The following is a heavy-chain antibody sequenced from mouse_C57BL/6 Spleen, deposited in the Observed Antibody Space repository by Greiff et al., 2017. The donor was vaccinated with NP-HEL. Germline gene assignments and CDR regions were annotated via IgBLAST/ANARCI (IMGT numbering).Heavy chain of an antibody. D-gene: IGHD2-5*01. J-gene: IGHJ4*01. CDR2: INPNNGGT. CDR3: ARDSNSAMDY. V-gene: IGHV1-26*01. Sequence: VQLQQSGPELVKPGASVKISCKASGYTFTDYYMNWVKQSHGKSLEWIGDINPNNGGTSYNQKFKGKATLTVDKSSSTAYMELRSLTSEDSAVYYCARDSNSAMDYWGQGTSVTVSS. CDR1: GYTFTDYY.